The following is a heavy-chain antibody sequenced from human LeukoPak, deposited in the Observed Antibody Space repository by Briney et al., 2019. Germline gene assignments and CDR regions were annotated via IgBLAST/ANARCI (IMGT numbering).Heavy chain of an antibody. V-gene: IGHV4-39*07. D-gene: IGHD6-6*01. CDR2: VYYSGST. J-gene: IGHJ6*03. CDR3: ARDGAARPGYYMDV. Sequence: PSETLSLTCTVSNGSISSSSYYWGWIRHPPGEGLEWIGSVYYSGSTDYNPSLKSRVTISVDTSKNQFSLKLRSVTAADTAVYYCARDGAARPGYYMDVWGKGATVTVSS. CDR1: NGSISSSSYY.